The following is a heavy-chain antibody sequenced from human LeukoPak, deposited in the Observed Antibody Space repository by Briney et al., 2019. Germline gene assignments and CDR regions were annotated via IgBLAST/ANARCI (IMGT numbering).Heavy chain of an antibody. V-gene: IGHV3-7*01. CDR1: GFSFTTYW. Sequence: GGSLRLSCAASGFSFTTYWMGWVRQAPGKGLEWVANIKQDGNEKYYVDSVKGRFTISRDNAKNSLFLQMNSLRVEDTAVYYCAKLAKYFYGSETYFFFEHWGQGTPVTVSA. D-gene: IGHD3-10*01. CDR2: IKQDGNEK. CDR3: AKLAKYFYGSETYFFFEH. J-gene: IGHJ4*02.